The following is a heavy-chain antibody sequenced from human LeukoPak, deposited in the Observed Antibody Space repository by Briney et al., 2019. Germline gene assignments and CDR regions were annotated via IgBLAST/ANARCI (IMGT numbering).Heavy chain of an antibody. CDR2: INYSGST. V-gene: IGHV4-39*01. CDR3: ARHLGNCGGDCYWNQYFQH. Sequence: PSETLSLTCTVSGGSVSSSSYYWGCIRQPPGKGLERIGSINYSGSTHYNPSLKSRVTISVDTSKNQFSLTLTSVTAADTAVYYCARHLGNCGGDCYWNQYFQHWGQGTLLTVSS. J-gene: IGHJ1*01. D-gene: IGHD2-21*02. CDR1: GGSVSSSSYY.